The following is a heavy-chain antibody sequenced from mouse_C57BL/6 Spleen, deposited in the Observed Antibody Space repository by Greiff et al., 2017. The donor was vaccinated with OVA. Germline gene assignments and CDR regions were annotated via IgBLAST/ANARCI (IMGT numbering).Heavy chain of an antibody. CDR1: GFTFSSYA. D-gene: IGHD4-1*01. Sequence: DVMLVESGGGLVKPGGSLKLSCAASGFTFSSYAMSWVRQTPEKRLEWVATISDGGSYTYYPDNVKGRFTISRDNAKNNLYLQMSHLKSEDTAMYYCASNAFAYWGQGTLVTVSA. CDR3: ASNAFAY. J-gene: IGHJ3*01. V-gene: IGHV5-4*03. CDR2: ISDGGSYT.